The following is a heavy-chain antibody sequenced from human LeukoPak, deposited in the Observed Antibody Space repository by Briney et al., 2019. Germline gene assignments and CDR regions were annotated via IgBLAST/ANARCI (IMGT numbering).Heavy chain of an antibody. CDR1: GGSFSGYY. CDR3: AKSNGYGLVDI. V-gene: IGHV4-34*01. CDR2: INHSGST. J-gene: IGHJ3*02. D-gene: IGHD3-10*01. Sequence: SETLSLTCAVYGGSFSGYYWSWIRQPPGKGLEWIGEINHSGSTNYNPSLKSRVSMSVDTSKNQFSLRLTSMTAADTAVYYCAKSNGYGLVDIWGQGTMVTVSS.